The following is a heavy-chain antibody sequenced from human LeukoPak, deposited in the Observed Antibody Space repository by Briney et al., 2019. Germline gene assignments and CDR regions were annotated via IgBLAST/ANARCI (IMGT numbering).Heavy chain of an antibody. CDR3: ARDASGIVVVPAATYFDY. CDR1: GFTFSSYE. V-gene: IGHV3-48*03. D-gene: IGHD2-2*01. CDR2: ISSSGSTI. J-gene: IGHJ4*02. Sequence: TGGSLRLSCAASGFTFSSYEMNWVRQAPGKGLEWVSYISSSGSTIYYADSVKGRFTISRDNAKNSLYLQMNSLRAEDTAVYYCARDASGIVVVPAATYFDYRGQGTLVTVSS.